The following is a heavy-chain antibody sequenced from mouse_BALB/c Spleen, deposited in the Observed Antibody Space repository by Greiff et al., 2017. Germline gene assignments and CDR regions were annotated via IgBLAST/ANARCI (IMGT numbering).Heavy chain of an antibody. V-gene: IGHV3-8*02. CDR2: ISYSGST. CDR1: GDSITSGY. J-gene: IGHJ2*01. D-gene: IGHD1-1*01. CDR3: ARSGFTTVVGGY. Sequence: EVQLVESGPSLVKPSQTLSLTCSVTGDSITSGYWNWIRKFPGNKLEYMGYISYSGSTYYNPSLKSRISITRDTSKNQYYLQLNSVTTEDTATYYCARSGFTTVVGGYWGQGTTLTVSS.